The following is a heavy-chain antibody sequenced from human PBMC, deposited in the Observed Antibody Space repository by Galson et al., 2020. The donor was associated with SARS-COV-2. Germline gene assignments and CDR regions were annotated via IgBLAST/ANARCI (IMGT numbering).Heavy chain of an antibody. CDR3: ARQVVTQKGPFDY. CDR1: GGSISSYY. CDR2: IYYSGST. D-gene: IGHD2-21*02. Sequence: ETSETLSLTCTVSGGSISSYYWSWIRQPPGKGLEWIGYIYYSGSTNYNPSLKRRVTISVDTSKNQFSLKLSSVTAADTAVYYCARQVVTQKGPFDYWGQGTLVTVSS. J-gene: IGHJ4*02. V-gene: IGHV4-59*08.